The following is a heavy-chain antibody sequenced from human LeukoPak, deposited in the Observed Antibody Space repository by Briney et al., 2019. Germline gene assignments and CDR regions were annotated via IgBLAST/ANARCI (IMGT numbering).Heavy chain of an antibody. CDR1: GFTFGDYA. J-gene: IGHJ4*02. V-gene: IGHV3-48*01. CDR2: ISSSGSTI. CDR3: TRGLNGGIDY. Sequence: GGSLRLSCTASGFTFGDYAMSWVRQAPGKGLEWVSYISSSGSTIYYADSVKGRFIISRENAKNSLYLQMNSLRAGDTAVYYCTRGLNGGIDYWGQGTLVTVSS. D-gene: IGHD4-23*01.